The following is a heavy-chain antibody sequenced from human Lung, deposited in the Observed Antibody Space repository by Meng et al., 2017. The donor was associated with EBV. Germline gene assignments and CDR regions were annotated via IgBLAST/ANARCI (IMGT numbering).Heavy chain of an antibody. CDR1: GWSFSGYC. V-gene: IGHV4-34*01. Sequence: QVQTQHWGAGLLKPSESLSLTCAVYGWSFSGYCWSWIRQPPGKGLEWIGEINHSGSTNYNPSLKSRVTISVDTSKNQFSLKLSSVTAADTAVYYCARGGDWQYYGVYFDYWGQGTLVTVSS. CDR3: ARGGDWQYYGVYFDY. D-gene: IGHD4-17*01. CDR2: INHSGST. J-gene: IGHJ4*02.